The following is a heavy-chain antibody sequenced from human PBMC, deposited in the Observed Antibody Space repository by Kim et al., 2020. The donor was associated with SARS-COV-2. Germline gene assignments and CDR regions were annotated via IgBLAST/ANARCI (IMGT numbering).Heavy chain of an antibody. J-gene: IGHJ6*03. D-gene: IGHD6-13*01. Sequence: YADSVKGRFTISRDNAKNTLYLQMNSLRAEDTAVYYCARAVGIDYYYMDVWGKGTTVTVSS. V-gene: IGHV3-74*01. CDR3: ARAVGIDYYYMDV.